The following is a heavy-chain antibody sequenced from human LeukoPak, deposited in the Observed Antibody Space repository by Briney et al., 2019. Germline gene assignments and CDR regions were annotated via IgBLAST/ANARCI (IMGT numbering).Heavy chain of an antibody. V-gene: IGHV3-23*01. CDR1: GFTFSSYA. J-gene: IGHJ6*03. CDR2: ISGSGGST. Sequence: PGGSLRLSCAASGFTFSSYAMSWVRQAPGKGLEWVSAISGSGGSTYYADSVKGRFTISRDNSKNTLYLQMNSLRAEDTAVYYCAKFYYDSSGYYLGRYMDVWGKGTTVTVSS. CDR3: AKFYYDSSGYYLGRYMDV. D-gene: IGHD3-22*01.